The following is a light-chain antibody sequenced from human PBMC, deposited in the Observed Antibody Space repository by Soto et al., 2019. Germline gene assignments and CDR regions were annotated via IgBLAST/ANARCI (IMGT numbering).Light chain of an antibody. V-gene: IGLV3-16*01. CDR3: LSADSSGTYPYYV. CDR2: KDS. CDR1: ALPKKY. J-gene: IGLJ1*01. Sequence: SYELTQPPSVSASLGQMARITCSGEALPKKYAYWYQQKPGQFPVLVIYKDSERPSGIPERFSGSSSGTIVTLTISGVQAEDEADYYCLSADSSGTYPYYVFGTGTKLTVL.